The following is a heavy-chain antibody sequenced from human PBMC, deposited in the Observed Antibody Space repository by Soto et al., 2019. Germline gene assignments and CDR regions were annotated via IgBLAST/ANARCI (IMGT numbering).Heavy chain of an antibody. Sequence: ASVKVSCKASGYTFTGYYMHWVRQAPGQGLEWMGWINPNSGGTNYAQKFQGRVTMTRDTSISTAYMELSRLRSDDTAVYYCARGGTIFGVVISDWFDPSGQGTLVTV. D-gene: IGHD3-3*01. CDR3: ARGGTIFGVVISDWFDP. J-gene: IGHJ5*02. CDR2: INPNSGGT. CDR1: GYTFTGYY. V-gene: IGHV1-2*02.